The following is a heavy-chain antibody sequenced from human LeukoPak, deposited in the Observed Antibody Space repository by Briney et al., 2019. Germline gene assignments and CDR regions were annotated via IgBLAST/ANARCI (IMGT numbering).Heavy chain of an antibody. CDR2: MNPNSGNT. V-gene: IGHV1-8*01. Sequence: GASVKVSCKASGYTFTSYDINWVRQATGQGLEWMGWMNPNSGNTGYAQKFQGRVTMTRNTSISTAYMELSSLRSEDTAVYYCARGGYSSSTLLYYYYYMDVWGKGTTVTVSS. J-gene: IGHJ6*03. CDR3: ARGGYSSSTLLYYYYYMDV. D-gene: IGHD5-18*01. CDR1: GYTFTSYD.